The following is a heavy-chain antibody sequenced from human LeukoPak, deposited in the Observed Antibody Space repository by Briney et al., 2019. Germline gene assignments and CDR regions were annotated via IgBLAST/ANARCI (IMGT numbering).Heavy chain of an antibody. V-gene: IGHV3-7*04. J-gene: IGHJ5*02. CDR3: ARAGYSYGSVYWFDP. CDR1: GFTFSSYW. Sequence: TGGSLRLSCAASGFTFSSYWMSWVRQAPGKGLEWVANIKQDGSEKYYVDSVKGRFTISRDNAKNSLYLQMNSLRAEDTAVYYCARAGYSYGSVYWFDPWGQGTLVTVSS. CDR2: IKQDGSEK. D-gene: IGHD5-18*01.